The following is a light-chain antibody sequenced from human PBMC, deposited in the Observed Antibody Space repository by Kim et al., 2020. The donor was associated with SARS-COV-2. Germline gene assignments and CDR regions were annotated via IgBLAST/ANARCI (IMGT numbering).Light chain of an antibody. CDR2: GAS. J-gene: IGKJ2*01. CDR1: QSVSST. V-gene: IGKV3D-15*01. CDR3: QQYTNWPYT. Sequence: SLSPGERVTLSCRACQSVSSTLAWYQQKPGQAPSLLIYGASTRATGTPTRVSGSVSGTEFTLTISSLQSEDFAVYYCQQYTNWPYTFGQGTKLEI.